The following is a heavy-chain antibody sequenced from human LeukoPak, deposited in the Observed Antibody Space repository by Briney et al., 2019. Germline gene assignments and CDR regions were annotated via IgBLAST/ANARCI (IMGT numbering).Heavy chain of an antibody. CDR1: GYTLTELS. J-gene: IGHJ5*02. CDR3: TYLTTVITHEFDP. D-gene: IGHD4-17*01. V-gene: IGHV1-24*01. Sequence: VASVKVSCKVPGYTLTELSMHWVRQAPGKGLEWMGGFDPEDGETIYAQKFQGRVTMTEDTSTDTAYMELSSLRSEDTAVYYCTYLTTVITHEFDPWGQGTLVTVSS. CDR2: FDPEDGET.